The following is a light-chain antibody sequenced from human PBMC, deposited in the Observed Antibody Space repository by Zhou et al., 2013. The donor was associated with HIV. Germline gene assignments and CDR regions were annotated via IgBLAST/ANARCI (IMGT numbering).Light chain of an antibody. CDR3: MQPLQTVT. J-gene: IGKJ4*01. CDR2: LGS. V-gene: IGKV2-28*01. Sequence: DIVMTQSPLSLPVTPGEPASISCRSSQSLLQSNGYNYLGWYLQKPGQSPQLLIYLGSSRASGVPDRFSGSGSGTDFTLKISRVEAEDVGVYYCMQPLQTVTFGGGTKVEI. CDR1: QSLLQSNGYNY.